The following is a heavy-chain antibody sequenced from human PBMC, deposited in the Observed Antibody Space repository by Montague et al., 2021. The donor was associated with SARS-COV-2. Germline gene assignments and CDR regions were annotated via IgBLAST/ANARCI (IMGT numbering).Heavy chain of an antibody. CDR1: GDSFSNFY. CDR2: INHSGFT. CDR3: ASAPRNSYGYWGC. V-gene: IGHV4-34*01. Sequence: SETLSLTCAVSGDSFSNFYWSWIRQPPGKGLEWIGEINHSGFTDYIPSXGSRVTISLDTSKNQFSLKLNSVTAADTAVYYCASAPRNSYGYWGCWGQGTLVTVSS. D-gene: IGHD5-18*01. J-gene: IGHJ4*02.